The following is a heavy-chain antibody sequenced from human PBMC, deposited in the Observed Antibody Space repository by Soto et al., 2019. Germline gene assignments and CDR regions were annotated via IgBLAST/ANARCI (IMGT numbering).Heavy chain of an antibody. V-gene: IGHV4-31*03. CDR2: IYYSGST. CDR3: ARAGGIAARPNSFAP. J-gene: IGHJ5*02. D-gene: IGHD6-6*01. CDR1: GGSISSGGYY. Sequence: QVQLQESGPGLVKPSQTLSLTCTVSGGSISSGGYYGSWIRQHPGKGLEWIGYIYYSGSTYYNPSIKGRVTISVDTSKNQFSLKLSSVTAADTAVYYCARAGGIAARPNSFAPWGQGPLVTVPS.